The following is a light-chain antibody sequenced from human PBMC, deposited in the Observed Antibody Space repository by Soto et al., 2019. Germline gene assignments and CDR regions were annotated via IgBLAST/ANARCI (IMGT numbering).Light chain of an antibody. Sequence: QSVLTQSPSASASLGASVKLTCTLSSGHSNFAIAWHQQLPEKGPRFLMKLTSDGSHIKGDGIPDRFSGSSSGAERYLTISSLQSDDEADYYCQTWGAGIRVFGGGTKLTVL. CDR2: LTSDGSH. CDR3: QTWGAGIRV. J-gene: IGLJ2*01. CDR1: SGHSNFA. V-gene: IGLV4-69*01.